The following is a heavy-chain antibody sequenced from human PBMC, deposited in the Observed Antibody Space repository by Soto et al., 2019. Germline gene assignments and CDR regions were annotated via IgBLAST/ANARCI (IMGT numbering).Heavy chain of an antibody. CDR1: GGSISSGGYY. V-gene: IGHV4-31*03. CDR3: ARDSYGRDGYYYYGMDV. J-gene: IGHJ6*02. Sequence: SETLSLTCTVSGGSISSGGYYWSWIRQHPGKGLEWIGYIYYSGSTYYNPSLKSRVTISVDTSKNQFSLKLSSVTAADTAVYYCARDSYGRDGYYYYGMDVWGQGTTVTVSS. D-gene: IGHD4-17*01. CDR2: IYYSGST.